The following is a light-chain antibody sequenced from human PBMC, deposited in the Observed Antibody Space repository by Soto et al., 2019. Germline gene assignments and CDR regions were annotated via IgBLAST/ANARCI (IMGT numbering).Light chain of an antibody. J-gene: IGKJ5*01. V-gene: IGKV3-20*01. CDR1: QSVSSSY. CDR3: QQYGSSPPIT. CDR2: GAS. Sequence: EIVLTQSQGTLSLSPGERATLSCRASQSVSSSYLAWYQQKPGQAPRLLIYGASSRATGIPDRFSGSRSATDFSLTISRLEPEDVSVYYCQQYGSSPPITFGQGTRLEIK.